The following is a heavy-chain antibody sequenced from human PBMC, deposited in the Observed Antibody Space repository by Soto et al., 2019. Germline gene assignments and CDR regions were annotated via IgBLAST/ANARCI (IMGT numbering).Heavy chain of an antibody. CDR3: GGDVRAGVTHFLAP. D-gene: IGHD3-3*02. J-gene: IGHJ1*01. Sequence: SQTLPLTCFVSLGSITSYHCSCLRQCPGKGLEGIAYTCYTLTADYNPSLQSRVSISMDASKNQLSLKLTSVTAADPPVYYCGGDVRAGVTHFLAPWGQGTLVTVSS. CDR1: LGSITSYH. CDR2: TCYTLTA. V-gene: IGHV4-59*01.